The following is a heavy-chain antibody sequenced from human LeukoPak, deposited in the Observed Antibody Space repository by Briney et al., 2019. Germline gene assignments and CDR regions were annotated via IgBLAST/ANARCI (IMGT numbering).Heavy chain of an antibody. CDR3: ARVRPAATHDAFDI. Sequence: ASVKVSCKASGYTFTGYYMHWVRQAPGQGLEWMGWINPNSGGTNYAQKFQGRVTMTRDTSISTAYMELSGLRSDDTAVYYCARVRPAATHDAFDIWGQGTMVTVSS. CDR1: GYTFTGYY. CDR2: INPNSGGT. V-gene: IGHV1-2*02. D-gene: IGHD2-15*01. J-gene: IGHJ3*02.